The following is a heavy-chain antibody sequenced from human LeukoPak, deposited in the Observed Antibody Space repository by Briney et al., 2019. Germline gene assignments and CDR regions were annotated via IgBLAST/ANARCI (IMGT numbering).Heavy chain of an antibody. J-gene: IGHJ4*02. CDR3: AKDKSFAAAGYHFDF. V-gene: IGHV3-30*18. Sequence: GGSLRLSCSASGFTFSSCAMHWVRQAPGKGLEWVAVIANDGRDKHHADSVKGRFPISRDNSENTVYLQMNSLRSEDSGVYYCAKDKSFAAAGYHFDFWGQGALITVSS. CDR1: GFTFSSCA. CDR2: IANDGRDK. D-gene: IGHD6-25*01.